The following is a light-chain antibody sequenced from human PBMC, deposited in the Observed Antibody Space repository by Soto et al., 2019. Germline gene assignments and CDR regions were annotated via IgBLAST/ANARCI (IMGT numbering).Light chain of an antibody. V-gene: IGLV2-14*01. Sequence: QSVLTQPASVSGSPGQTITISCTGTSSDVGGYNYVSWYQQHPGKAPQLIIYDVTDRPSGVSNRFSGSKSGNTASLTISGLLAEDETDYYCSSDTGFSTLVFGTGIKVTVL. CDR2: DVT. J-gene: IGLJ1*01. CDR3: SSDTGFSTLV. CDR1: SSDVGGYNY.